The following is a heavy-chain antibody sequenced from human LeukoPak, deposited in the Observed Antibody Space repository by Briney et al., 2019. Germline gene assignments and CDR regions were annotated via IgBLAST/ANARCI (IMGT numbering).Heavy chain of an antibody. V-gene: IGHV1-2*02. CDR3: ARLVQYSYGLD. J-gene: IGHJ4*02. D-gene: IGHD5-18*01. Sequence: GASVKVSCKTSGYTFIGHFMHWVRQTPGQGLEWMGWINPHNGDTDFAQNFQGRVTLTSDTSISTVYLEFIRLNSDDTAVYYCARLVQYSYGLDWGQGTLVTVSS. CDR1: GYTFIGHF. CDR2: INPHNGDT.